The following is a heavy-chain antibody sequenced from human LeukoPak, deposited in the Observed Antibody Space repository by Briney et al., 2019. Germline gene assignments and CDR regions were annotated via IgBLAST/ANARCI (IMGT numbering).Heavy chain of an antibody. J-gene: IGHJ5*02. D-gene: IGHD3-10*01. CDR1: GLTVSSNC. Sequence: QTGGSLRLSCAASGLTVSSNCMSWVRQAPGKGLEWVSFIYSGGNTYYADSVKGRFTVSRDNSKNTLYLQMNSLRAEDTAVYYCAKTAASLLWFGAHWFDPWGQGTLVTVSS. CDR3: AKTAASLLWFGAHWFDP. CDR2: IYSGGNT. V-gene: IGHV3-53*01.